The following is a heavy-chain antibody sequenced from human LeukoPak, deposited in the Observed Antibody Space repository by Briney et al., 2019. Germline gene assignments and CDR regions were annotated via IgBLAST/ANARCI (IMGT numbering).Heavy chain of an antibody. D-gene: IGHD6-13*01. CDR1: GFTFSAYT. Sequence: GGSLRLSCAASGFTFSAYTMNWVRQAPGKGLEWISHISNFGDIIHYADSAEGRFTISRDNAKNSLYLQMDSLRAEDTAVYYCAKDATAVVGTVYMDVWGKGTTVTISS. CDR3: AKDATAVVGTVYMDV. CDR2: ISNFGDII. J-gene: IGHJ6*03. V-gene: IGHV3-48*04.